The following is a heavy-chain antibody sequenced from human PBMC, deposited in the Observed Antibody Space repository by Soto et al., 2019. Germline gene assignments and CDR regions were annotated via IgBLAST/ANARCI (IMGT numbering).Heavy chain of an antibody. J-gene: IGHJ4*02. CDR3: ARDEPPSDY. CDR2: ISAYNGNT. CDR1: GYTVTNYH. V-gene: IGHV1-18*01. Sequence: QVQLVQSGAEVKKPGASVKVSCKASGYTVTNYHISWVRQAPGQGLECMGWISAYNGNTNYAQKLQVRVPMTTDTNTGTAYMQLRRLRSDDTAVYYCARDEPPSDYWGQGTLVTVSS.